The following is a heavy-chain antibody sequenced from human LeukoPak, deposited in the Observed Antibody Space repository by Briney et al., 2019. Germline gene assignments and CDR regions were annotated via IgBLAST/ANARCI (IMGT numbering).Heavy chain of an antibody. CDR1: GGSISSYY. V-gene: IGHV4-59*08. CDR3: ARHTLPPWIGTFDI. D-gene: IGHD3-10*01. CDR2: IYYSGST. J-gene: IGHJ3*02. Sequence: SETLSLTCTVSGGSISSYYWSWIRQPPGKGLEWIGYIYYSGSTNYNPSLKSRVTISVDTSKNQFSLKLSSVTAADTAVYYCARHTLPPWIGTFDIWGQGTMVTVSS.